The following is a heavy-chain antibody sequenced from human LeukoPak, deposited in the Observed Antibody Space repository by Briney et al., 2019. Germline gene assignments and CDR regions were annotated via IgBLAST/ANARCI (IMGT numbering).Heavy chain of an antibody. CDR2: IYYSGST. D-gene: IGHD2-15*01. CDR3: TRVSPGGYFGY. J-gene: IGHJ4*02. V-gene: IGHV4-31*03. CDR1: GGSISSGGYY. Sequence: SETLSLTCTVSGGSISSGGYYWSWIRQHPGKGLEWIGYIYYSGSTYYNPSLKSRVTISVDTSKNQFSLKLSSVTAADTAVYYCTRVSPGGYFGYWGQGTLVTVSS.